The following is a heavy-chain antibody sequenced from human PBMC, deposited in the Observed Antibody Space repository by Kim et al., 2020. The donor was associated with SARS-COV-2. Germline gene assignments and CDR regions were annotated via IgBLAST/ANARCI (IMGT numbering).Heavy chain of an antibody. CDR3: ARDVMLERQWRSEVGGY. V-gene: IGHV3-33*05. D-gene: IGHD6-19*01. CDR2: ISYDGSNK. CDR1: GFTFSSYG. Sequence: GGSLRLSCAASGFTFSSYGMHWVRQAPGKGLEWVAVISYDGSNKYYADSVKGRFTISRDNSKNTLYLQMNSLRAEDTAVYYCARDVMLERQWRSEVGGYWGQGTLVTVSS. J-gene: IGHJ4*02.